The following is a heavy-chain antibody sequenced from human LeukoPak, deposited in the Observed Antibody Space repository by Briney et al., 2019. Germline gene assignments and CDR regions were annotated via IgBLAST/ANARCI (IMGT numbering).Heavy chain of an antibody. V-gene: IGHV4-59*01. J-gene: IGHJ5*02. CDR2: TYSSGTT. D-gene: IGHD4-17*01. CDR1: GRSISSYY. Sequence: NPSETLSLTCTVSGRSISSYYWSWIRQPPGKGLEWIGYTYSSGTTNYNPSLKSRLTISVDTPKNQFSLKLSSVTAADTAVYYCARAGMTTVSPWGFDPWGQGTLVTVSS. CDR3: ARAGMTTVSPWGFDP.